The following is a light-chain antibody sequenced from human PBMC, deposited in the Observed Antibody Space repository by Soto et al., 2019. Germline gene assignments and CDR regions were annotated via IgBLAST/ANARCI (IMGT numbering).Light chain of an antibody. CDR2: TTN. CDR1: NSNIGSDI. J-gene: IGLJ1*01. Sequence: QSVLTQPPSASGTPGARATISCCGSNSNIGSDIVNCYQLLPGAAPEVLINTTNQRPSGVPERFSGSKSGTSASLAISGLQSEDEANSSCATWDGGLSGPFVFGTGTKVTVL. V-gene: IGLV1-44*01. CDR3: ATWDGGLSGPFV.